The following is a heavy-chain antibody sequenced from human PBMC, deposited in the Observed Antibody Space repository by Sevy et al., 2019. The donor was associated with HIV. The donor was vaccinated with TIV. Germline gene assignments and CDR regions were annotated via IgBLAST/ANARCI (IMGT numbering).Heavy chain of an antibody. D-gene: IGHD6-25*01. CDR3: AKNAALDY. V-gene: IGHV3-33*06. CDR2: IWSDGSTK. J-gene: IGHJ4*02. Sequence: GWSLRLSCVASGFTFSNYGMHWVRQAPGKGLEWVAVIWSDGSTKWYIDSVEGRFTVSRDNSKNTLYLQMNSLRVEDTGVYYCAKNAALDYWGQGTLVTVSS. CDR1: GFTFSNYG.